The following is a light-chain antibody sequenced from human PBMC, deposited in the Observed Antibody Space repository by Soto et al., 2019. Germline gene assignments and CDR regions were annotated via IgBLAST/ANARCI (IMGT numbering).Light chain of an antibody. J-gene: IGKJ2*01. Sequence: DIQMPQSPSSVSASVGDIVTMSCRASQDLDRLLAWFQHKPGKAPKLLISTASSLQSGVPSRFSGSGSGTDFTLTSARLQFEDFANYYCLQIDTFPYTFGLGTKLEIK. V-gene: IGKV1D-12*01. CDR3: LQIDTFPYT. CDR1: QDLDRL. CDR2: TAS.